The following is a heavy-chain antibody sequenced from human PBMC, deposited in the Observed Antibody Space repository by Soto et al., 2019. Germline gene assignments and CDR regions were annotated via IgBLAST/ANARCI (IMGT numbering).Heavy chain of an antibody. CDR3: ALQSCVWLLPFDL. D-gene: IGHD5-12*01. V-gene: IGHV2-5*02. J-gene: IGHJ4*02. CDR1: GFSLSSHGVG. Sequence: QITLKESGPTLVKPTQTLKLTCTFSGFSLSSHGVGVGWFRQPPGKALECLALSYWGDDNRYRPSLKSRLSITRDTSKNQVVLTMNNVGPRDTGTYYCALQSCVWLLPFDLWGQGTLVTVSS. CDR2: SYWGDDN.